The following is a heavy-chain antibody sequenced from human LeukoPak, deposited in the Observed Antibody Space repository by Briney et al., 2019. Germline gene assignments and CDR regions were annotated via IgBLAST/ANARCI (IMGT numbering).Heavy chain of an antibody. V-gene: IGHV3-21*01. CDR1: GFTLSGHS. Sequence: PGGSLRLSCAATGFTLSGHSMNWVRQAPGKGLDWVSSISPTSAYIYYQDSVKGRFTISRDDAKNSLYLEMDSLRAEDTAVYYCARTLYYYESTSYFSDAFDVWGQGTMVTVS. J-gene: IGHJ3*01. D-gene: IGHD3-22*01. CDR2: ISPTSAYI. CDR3: ARTLYYYESTSYFSDAFDV.